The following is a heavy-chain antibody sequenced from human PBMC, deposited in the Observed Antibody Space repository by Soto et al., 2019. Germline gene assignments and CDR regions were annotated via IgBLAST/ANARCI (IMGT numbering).Heavy chain of an antibody. Sequence: GASVKVSCKASGYTFISYGMSWVRQAPGQGLEWMGWISAYNGNTNYAQKVQGRVTMTTDTSTSTAYMELRSLRSDDTAVYYCARTNWNYGSYYYMDVWGKGTTVTVSS. D-gene: IGHD1-7*01. J-gene: IGHJ6*03. V-gene: IGHV1-18*01. CDR3: ARTNWNYGSYYYMDV. CDR2: ISAYNGNT. CDR1: GYTFISYG.